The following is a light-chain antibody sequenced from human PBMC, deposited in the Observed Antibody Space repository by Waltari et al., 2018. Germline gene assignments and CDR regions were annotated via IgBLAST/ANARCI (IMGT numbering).Light chain of an antibody. CDR3: QQYGGSSYT. J-gene: IGKJ2*01. Sequence: EILLTQSPGTLSLSPGERVTLSCRASQSIFSNFLAWYQKKPGQPPRLLISGASSRAIGVPDRFSGSGSGTDFTLTISRLEPEDFAVYYCQQYGGSSYTFGQGTNLEIK. CDR1: QSIFSNF. V-gene: IGKV3-20*01. CDR2: GAS.